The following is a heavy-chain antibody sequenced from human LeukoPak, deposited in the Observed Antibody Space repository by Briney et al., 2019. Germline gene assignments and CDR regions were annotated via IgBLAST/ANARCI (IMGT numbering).Heavy chain of an antibody. J-gene: IGHJ6*02. V-gene: IGHV1-69*04. CDR2: IIPILGIA. CDR3: ARASGYDYYYYGMDV. D-gene: IGHD5-12*01. CDR1: GGTFSSSA. Sequence: SVKVSCKASGGTFSSSAITWVRQAPGQGLEWMGRIIPILGIANYAQKFQGRVTITADKSTSTAYMELSSLRSEDTAVYYCARASGYDYYYYGMDVWGQGTTVTVSS.